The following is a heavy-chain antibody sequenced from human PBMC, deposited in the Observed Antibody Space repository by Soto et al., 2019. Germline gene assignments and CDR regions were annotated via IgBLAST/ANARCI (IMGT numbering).Heavy chain of an antibody. Sequence: EVQLVESGGGLVQPGGSLRLSCAASGFTFSTYWMSWVRQAPGKGLEWVANIKQDGSEKYYVDSVKGRFTISRDNAKNSLYLQMNSLRDEDTAVYYCARGRGYSGYYFDYWGQGTLVTVSS. V-gene: IGHV3-7*03. D-gene: IGHD5-12*01. CDR1: GFTFSTYW. CDR3: ARGRGYSGYYFDY. CDR2: IKQDGSEK. J-gene: IGHJ4*02.